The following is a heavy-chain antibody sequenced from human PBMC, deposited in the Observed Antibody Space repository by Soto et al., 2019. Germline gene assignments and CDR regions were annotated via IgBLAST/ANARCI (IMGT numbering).Heavy chain of an antibody. J-gene: IGHJ6*02. Sequence: QVQLVQSGAEVKKPGSSVKVSCKASGGTFSSYAISWVRQAPGQGLEWMGGIIPIFGTANYAQKFQGRVTIHAAESTSTAYXVLXSXISADTAVYYCARGLYCGGDCYEPARHYYYYYGMDGWGQGTTVTVSS. V-gene: IGHV1-69*12. CDR3: ARGLYCGGDCYEPARHYYYYYGMDG. CDR2: IIPIFGTA. D-gene: IGHD2-21*02. CDR1: GGTFSSYA.